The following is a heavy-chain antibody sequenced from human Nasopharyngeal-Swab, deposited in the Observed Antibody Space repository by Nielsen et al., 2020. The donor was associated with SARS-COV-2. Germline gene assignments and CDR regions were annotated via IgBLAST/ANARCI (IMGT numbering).Heavy chain of an antibody. CDR1: GGSISSSSYY. V-gene: IGHV4-39*01. CDR3: AGHRGLRSYYYGMDV. J-gene: IGHJ6*02. CDR2: IYYSGST. D-gene: IGHD4-17*01. Sequence: SETLSLTCTVSGGSISSSSYYWGWIRQPPGKGLEWIGSIYYSGSTYYNPSLKSRVTISVDTSKNQFSLKLSSVTAAETAVYYCAGHRGLRSYYYGMDVWGQGTTVTVSS.